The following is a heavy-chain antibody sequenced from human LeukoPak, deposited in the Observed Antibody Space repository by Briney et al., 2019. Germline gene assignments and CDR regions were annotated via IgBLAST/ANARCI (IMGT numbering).Heavy chain of an antibody. CDR2: IRSKAYGGTT. D-gene: IGHD4-17*01. CDR1: GLTFGDYA. J-gene: IGHJ4*02. CDR3: TRDHDYGDQSPFDY. V-gene: IGHV3-49*03. Sequence: GGSLRLSCTASGLTFGDYAMNWFRQAPGKGLEWVGFIRSKAYGGTTEYAASVKGRFTISRDDSKSIAYLQMNSLKTEDTAVYYCTRDHDYGDQSPFDYWGQETLVTVSS.